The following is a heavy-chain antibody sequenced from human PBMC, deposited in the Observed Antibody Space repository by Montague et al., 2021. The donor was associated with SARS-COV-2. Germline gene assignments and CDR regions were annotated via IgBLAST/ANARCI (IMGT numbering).Heavy chain of an antibody. J-gene: IGHJ6*04. CDR2: IYRGGMT. CDR1: GDSITNGPYY. V-gene: IGHV4-61*02. D-gene: IGHD5-24*01. Sequence: TLSLTCTVSGDSITNGPYYWIWIRQPAGKGLEWIGRIYRGGMTNYNPSLKSRVNISVDTSNNQFSLRLSSVTAADTSVYYCVRGCGRDGYKYPWDNYFDVWGKGTLVSVSS. CDR3: VRGCGRDGYKYPWDNYFDV.